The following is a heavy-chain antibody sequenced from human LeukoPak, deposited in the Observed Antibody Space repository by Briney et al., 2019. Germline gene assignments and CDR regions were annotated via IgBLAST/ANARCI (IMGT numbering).Heavy chain of an antibody. CDR1: GYTFTGYY. D-gene: IGHD6-13*01. V-gene: IGHV1-2*02. Sequence: GSVKVSCKASGYTFTGYYMHWVRQAPGQGLEWMGWINPNSGGTNYAQKFQGRVTMTRDTSISTAYMELSRLRSDDTAVYYCARVPAADPGYYGMDVWGQGTTVTVSS. J-gene: IGHJ6*02. CDR2: INPNSGGT. CDR3: ARVPAADPGYYGMDV.